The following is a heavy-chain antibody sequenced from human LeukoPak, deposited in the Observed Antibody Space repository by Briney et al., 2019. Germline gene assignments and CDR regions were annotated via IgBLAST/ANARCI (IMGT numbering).Heavy chain of an antibody. J-gene: IGHJ5*02. V-gene: IGHV4-34*01. D-gene: IGHD3-22*01. CDR2: INHSGST. Sequence: SETLSLTCAVYGGSFSGYYWSWIRQPPGKGLEWIGEINHSGSTNYNPSLKSRVTISVDTSKNQFSLKLSSVTAADTAVYYCALLGGYSPNWFDPWGQGTLVTVSS. CDR3: ALLGGYSPNWFDP. CDR1: GGSFSGYY.